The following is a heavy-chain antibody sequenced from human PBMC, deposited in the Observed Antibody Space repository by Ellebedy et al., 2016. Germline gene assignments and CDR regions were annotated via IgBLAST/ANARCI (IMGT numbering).Heavy chain of an antibody. V-gene: IGHV3-23*01. D-gene: IGHD2-2*01. CDR1: GFTFRNFF. CDR3: ARDNSRRRGYCSINNCPYDAFDI. Sequence: GESLKISXVASGFTFRNFFMSWVRQAPGGGLEWISTISGDGDIIFSADSVKGRFTISRDNSRYTLYLQMNSLRAEDTAVYYCARDNSRRRGYCSINNCPYDAFDIWGQGTMVTVSS. J-gene: IGHJ3*02. CDR2: ISGDGDII.